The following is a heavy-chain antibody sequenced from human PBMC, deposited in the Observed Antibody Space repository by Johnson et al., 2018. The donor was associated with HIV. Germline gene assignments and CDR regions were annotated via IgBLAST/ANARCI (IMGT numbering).Heavy chain of an antibody. CDR2: VPDDGDNK. Sequence: QVQLVESGGGLVQPGRSLRLSCAASEFTFSNYAMHWVRQAPGKGLEWVAVVPDDGDNKYYADSVKGRFTISRDNSKNTLYLQMNSRRAEDTAVYYCAKELAIADGYNYPSLRFIDILGQGKMVTVSS. J-gene: IGHJ3*02. V-gene: IGHV3-30-3*01. D-gene: IGHD5-24*01. CDR3: AKELAIADGYNYPSLRFIDI. CDR1: EFTFSNYA.